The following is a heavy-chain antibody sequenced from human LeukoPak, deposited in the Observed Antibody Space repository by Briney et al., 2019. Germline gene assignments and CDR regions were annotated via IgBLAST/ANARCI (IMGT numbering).Heavy chain of an antibody. D-gene: IGHD1-26*01. V-gene: IGHV3-64D*06. Sequence: GGSLRLSCSASGFTFSSYAMHWVRQAPGKGLEYVSAISSNGGSTYYADSVKGRFTVSRDNSKNTLYLQMSSLRAEDTAVYYCVRVVGNWFDPWGQGTLVTVSS. CDR3: VRVVGNWFDP. CDR1: GFTFSSYA. J-gene: IGHJ5*02. CDR2: ISSNGGST.